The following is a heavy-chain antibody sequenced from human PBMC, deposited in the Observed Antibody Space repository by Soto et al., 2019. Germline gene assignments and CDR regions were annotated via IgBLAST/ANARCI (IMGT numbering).Heavy chain of an antibody. CDR1: GVTFSSYA. J-gene: IGHJ6*02. Sequence: QVQLVQSGAEVKKPGSSVKVSCNASGVTFSSYAISWVRQAPGQGLEWMGGIIPIFGTANYAQKFQGRVTITMDESSSTAYMELSSLRSEDTAVYYCADHPVVSNYYYYGMDVWGQGTTVTVSS. CDR2: IIPIFGTA. CDR3: ADHPVVSNYYYYGMDV. D-gene: IGHD2-15*01. V-gene: IGHV1-69*05.